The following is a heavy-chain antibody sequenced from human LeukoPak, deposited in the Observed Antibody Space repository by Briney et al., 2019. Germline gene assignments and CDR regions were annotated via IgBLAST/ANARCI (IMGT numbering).Heavy chain of an antibody. CDR1: GGSISSYY. D-gene: IGHD3-10*01. CDR3: AREHYYGSGSPHIDP. J-gene: IGHJ5*02. Sequence: SETLSLTCTVSGGSISSYYWSWIRQPPGKGLEWIGYIYYSGSTNYNPSLKSRVTISVDTSKNQFSLKLSSVTAADTAVYYCAREHYYGSGSPHIDPWGQGTLVTVSS. CDR2: IYYSGST. V-gene: IGHV4-59*01.